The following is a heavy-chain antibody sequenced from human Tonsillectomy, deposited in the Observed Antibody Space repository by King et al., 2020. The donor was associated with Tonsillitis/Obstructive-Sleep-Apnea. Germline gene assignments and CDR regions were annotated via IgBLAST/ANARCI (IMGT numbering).Heavy chain of an antibody. CDR2: IIPIFSTA. D-gene: IGHD5-18*01. J-gene: IGHJ4*02. Sequence: QLVQSGAEVKKPGSSVKVSCKASGGTFSSYAISWVRQAPGQGLEWMGGIIPIFSTANYAQKFQGRVTITADESTSTAYMELSSLSSEDTAVYYCAGGQGHSYGHWFYFDYWGQGTLVTVSS. CDR3: AGGQGHSYGHWFYFDY. CDR1: GGTFSSYA. V-gene: IGHV1-69*01.